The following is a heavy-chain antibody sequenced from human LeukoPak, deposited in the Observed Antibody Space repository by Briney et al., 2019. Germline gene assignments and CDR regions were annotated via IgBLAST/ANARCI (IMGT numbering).Heavy chain of an antibody. CDR2: FSGSGGST. V-gene: IGHV3-23*01. J-gene: IGHJ4*02. CDR3: AEGGLAFAFDY. Sequence: QPGRSLRLSCAASGFTFSSYAMSWVRQAPGRGLEWVAAFSGSGGSTSYADSVKGRFTISRDNTKNPLYLRMNSLRTEDTAAYYWAEGGLAFAFDYWGQGTLVTVSS. CDR1: GFTFSSYA. D-gene: IGHD2-21*01.